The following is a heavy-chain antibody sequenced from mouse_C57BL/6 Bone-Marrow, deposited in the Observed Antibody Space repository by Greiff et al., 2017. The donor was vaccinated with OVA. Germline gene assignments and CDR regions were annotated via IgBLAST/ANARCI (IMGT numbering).Heavy chain of an antibody. J-gene: IGHJ3*01. CDR1: GFTFSDYG. V-gene: IGHV5-15*01. D-gene: IGHD1-1*01. CDR2: ISNLAYSI. Sequence: EVKLMESGGGLVQPGGSLKLSCAASGFTFSDYGMAWVRQAPRKGPEWVAFISNLAYSIYYADTVTGRFTISREHAKNTLYLEMISLRSEDTAMYYCARAYGSTMFAYWGQGTLVTVSA. CDR3: ARAYGSTMFAY.